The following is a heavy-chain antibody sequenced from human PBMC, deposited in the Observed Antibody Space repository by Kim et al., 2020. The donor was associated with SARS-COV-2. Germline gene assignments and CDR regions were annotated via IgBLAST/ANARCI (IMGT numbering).Heavy chain of an antibody. D-gene: IGHD4-17*01. J-gene: IGHJ4*02. Sequence: DSVKGRFTISRDNSKNTLYLQMNSLRAEDTAVYYCAKDGPYTVTTDYFDYWGQGTLVTVSS. V-gene: IGHV3-23*01. CDR3: AKDGPYTVTTDYFDY.